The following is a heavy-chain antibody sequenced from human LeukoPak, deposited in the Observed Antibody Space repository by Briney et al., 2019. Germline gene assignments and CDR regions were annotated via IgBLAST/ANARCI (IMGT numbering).Heavy chain of an antibody. V-gene: IGHV4-34*01. CDR2: INHSGST. Sequence: PSETLSLTCAVYGGSFSGYYWSWIRQPPGKGLEWIGEINHSGSTNYNPSLKSRVTILVDTSKNQFSLKLSSVTAADTAVYYCARVKGSSSSRDWGQGTLVTVSS. D-gene: IGHD6-13*01. CDR3: ARVKGSSSSRD. CDR1: GGSFSGYY. J-gene: IGHJ4*02.